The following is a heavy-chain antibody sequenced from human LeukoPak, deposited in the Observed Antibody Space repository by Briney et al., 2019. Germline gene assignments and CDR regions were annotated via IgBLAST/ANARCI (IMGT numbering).Heavy chain of an antibody. CDR3: ARVGGRGNYYYYYGMDV. J-gene: IGHJ6*02. D-gene: IGHD3-16*01. CDR1: GYTFTGYY. Sequence: ASVKVSCKASGYTFTGYYMHWVRQAPGQGLEWMGWINPNSGGTNYAQKFQGRVTMTRDTSISTAYMELSRLRSEETAVYYCARVGGRGNYYYYYGMDVWGQGTTVTVSS. CDR2: INPNSGGT. V-gene: IGHV1-2*02.